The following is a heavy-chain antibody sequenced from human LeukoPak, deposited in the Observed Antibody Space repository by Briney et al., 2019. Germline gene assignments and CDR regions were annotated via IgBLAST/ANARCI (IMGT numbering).Heavy chain of an antibody. V-gene: IGHV3-74*01. CDR1: GFTFSSYW. Sequence: GSLRLSCAASGFTFSSYWKHWVRQAPGKGLVWVSRINSDGSSTSYADSVKGRFTISRDNAKNTLYLQMNSLRAEDTAVYYCARVSYDFWSGGRLDWFDPWGQGTLVTVSS. CDR3: ARVSYDFWSGGRLDWFDP. D-gene: IGHD3-3*01. CDR2: INSDGSST. J-gene: IGHJ5*02.